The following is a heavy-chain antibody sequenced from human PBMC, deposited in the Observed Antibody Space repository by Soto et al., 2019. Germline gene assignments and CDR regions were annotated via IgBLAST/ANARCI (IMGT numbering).Heavy chain of an antibody. Sequence: SVKVSCKASGGTFSSYAISWVRQAPGQGLEWMGGIIPIFGTANYAQKFQGRVTITADESTSTAYMELSSLRSEDTAVYYCARDLGDYDFWSVNSPYYYYGMDVWGQGTTVTVSS. D-gene: IGHD3-3*01. CDR3: ARDLGDYDFWSVNSPYYYYGMDV. J-gene: IGHJ6*02. CDR1: GGTFSSYA. CDR2: IIPIFGTA. V-gene: IGHV1-69*13.